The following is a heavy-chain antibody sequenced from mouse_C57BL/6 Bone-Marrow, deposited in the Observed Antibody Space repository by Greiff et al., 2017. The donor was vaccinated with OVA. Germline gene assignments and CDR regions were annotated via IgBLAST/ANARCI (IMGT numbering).Heavy chain of an antibody. CDR3: VRGDYDGWFAY. Sequence: EVQVVESGGGLVQPKGSLKLSCAASGFSFNTYAMNWVRQAPGKGLEWVARIRSKSNNYATYYADSVKDRFTISRDDSESMLYLQMNNLKTEDTAMYYCVRGDYDGWFAYWGQGTLVTVSA. V-gene: IGHV10-1*01. J-gene: IGHJ3*01. D-gene: IGHD2-4*01. CDR2: IRSKSNNYAT. CDR1: GFSFNTYA.